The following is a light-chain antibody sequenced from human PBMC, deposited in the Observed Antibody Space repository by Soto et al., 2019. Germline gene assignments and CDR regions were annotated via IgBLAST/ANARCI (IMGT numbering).Light chain of an antibody. J-gene: IGLJ1*01. V-gene: IGLV1-47*01. CDR1: SSYIGSKY. Sequence: QSVLTQPPSASGTPGQRVTISCSGSSSYIGSKYVYWYQQLPGTAPKLLIYRNDQRPSRISDRFSGSKSGTSASLAISGLRSEDEADYYCAAWDDSLSGDVFGTGTKVTVL. CDR3: AAWDDSLSGDV. CDR2: RND.